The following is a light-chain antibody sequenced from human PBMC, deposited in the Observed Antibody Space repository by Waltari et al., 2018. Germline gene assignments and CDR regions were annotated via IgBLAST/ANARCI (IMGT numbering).Light chain of an antibody. V-gene: IGLV2-14*03. CDR2: DVN. J-gene: IGLJ3*02. CDR1: SIDVGAYNY. Sequence: HSALAQPASVSGSPGQSITISCTGTSIDVGAYNYVSWYQQHPVKAPRLMMYDVNNRPAGVSLRFSGSKSGSTVSLSICGLQAEAESDYYCSCFTRASYWAFGGRNNLTV. CDR3: SCFTRASYWA.